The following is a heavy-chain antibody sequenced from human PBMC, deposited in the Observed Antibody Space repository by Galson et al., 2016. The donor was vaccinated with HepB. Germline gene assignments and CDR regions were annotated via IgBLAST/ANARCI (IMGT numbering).Heavy chain of an antibody. CDR3: ATAPGDY. V-gene: IGHV1-2*02. D-gene: IGHD7-27*01. J-gene: IGHJ4*03. Sequence: SVKVSCKASGYTFTGYYMHWVRQAPGQGLEWVGWINPNNGATNSAQKFQGSVTMTRDTSITTVYMELSGLKSDDTAVYYCATAPGDYWGQGTLVTVSS. CDR2: INPNNGAT. CDR1: GYTFTGYY.